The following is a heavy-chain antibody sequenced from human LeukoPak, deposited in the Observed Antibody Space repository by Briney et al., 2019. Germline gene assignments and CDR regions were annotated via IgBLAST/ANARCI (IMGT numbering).Heavy chain of an antibody. CDR3: TRHGLEPTSFYYYMDV. CDR1: GGSISNYY. D-gene: IGHD1-1*01. J-gene: IGHJ6*03. CDR2: VYYSGSA. Sequence: SETLSLTCTVSGGSISNYYWSWIRHPPGKGLECIGYVYYSGSAHYNPSLKSRVTMSVDTSKTHFSLKLGSVTAADTVVYYCTRHGLEPTSFYYYMDVWGKGTTVTVSS. V-gene: IGHV4-59*08.